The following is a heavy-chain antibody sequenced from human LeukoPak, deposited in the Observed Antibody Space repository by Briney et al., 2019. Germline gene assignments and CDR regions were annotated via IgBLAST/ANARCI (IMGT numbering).Heavy chain of an antibody. V-gene: IGHV4-39*07. CDR3: ARVFFLVGYSYGYGYFDY. CDR1: GGSISSSSYY. J-gene: IGHJ4*02. Sequence: PSETLSLTCTVSGGSISSSSYYWGWIRQPPGKGLEWIGSIYYSGSTYYNPSLKSRVTISVDTSKNQFSLKLSSVTAADTAVYYYARVFFLVGYSYGYGYFDYWGQGTLVTVSS. CDR2: IYYSGST. D-gene: IGHD5-18*01.